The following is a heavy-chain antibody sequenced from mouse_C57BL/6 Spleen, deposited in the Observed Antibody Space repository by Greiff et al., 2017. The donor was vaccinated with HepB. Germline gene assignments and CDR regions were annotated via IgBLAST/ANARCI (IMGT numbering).Heavy chain of an antibody. Sequence: DVQLQESGPGLVKPSQSLSLTCSVTGYSITSGYYWNWIRQFPGNKLEWMGYISYDGSNNYNPSLKNRISITRDTSKNQFFLKLNSVTTEDTATYYCARLMDYSYYFDYWGQGTTLTVSS. CDR2: ISYDGSN. J-gene: IGHJ2*01. CDR3: ARLMDYSYYFDY. CDR1: GYSITSGYY. V-gene: IGHV3-6*01. D-gene: IGHD1-1*01.